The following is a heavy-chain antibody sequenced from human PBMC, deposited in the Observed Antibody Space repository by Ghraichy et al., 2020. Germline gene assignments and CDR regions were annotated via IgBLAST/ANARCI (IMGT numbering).Heavy chain of an antibody. CDR1: GFRFDDYA. J-gene: IGHJ3*02. D-gene: IGHD3/OR15-3a*01. Sequence: GSLRLSCAASGFRFDDYAIHWVRQVPGKGLEWVSLIGADGGSYYADSVKGRFTISRDSSSSSVYLQMTSLRSEDIALYYCAKDAYGLVPPGAFDIWGQGTMVSVSS. V-gene: IGHV3-43*02. CDR2: IGADGGS. CDR3: AKDAYGLVPPGAFDI.